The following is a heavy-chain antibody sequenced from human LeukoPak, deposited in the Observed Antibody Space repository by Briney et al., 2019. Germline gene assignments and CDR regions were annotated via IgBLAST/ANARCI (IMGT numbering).Heavy chain of an antibody. CDR1: GYTFTGYY. Sequence: ASVKVSCKASGYTFTGYYMHWVRQAPGQGLEWMGWINPNSGGTNYAQKFQGRVTMTRDTSISTAYMELSRLRSDDTAVYYCARGGSCYHTSLPAMAEGTDYWGQGTLVTVSS. D-gene: IGHD2-15*01. CDR3: ARGGSCYHTSLPAMAEGTDY. CDR2: INPNSGGT. V-gene: IGHV1-2*02. J-gene: IGHJ4*02.